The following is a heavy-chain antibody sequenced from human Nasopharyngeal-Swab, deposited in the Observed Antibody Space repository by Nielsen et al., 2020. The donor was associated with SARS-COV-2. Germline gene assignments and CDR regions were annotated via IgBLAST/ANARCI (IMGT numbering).Heavy chain of an antibody. V-gene: IGHV4-39*01. J-gene: IGHJ4*02. D-gene: IGHD1-26*01. CDR3: ASPGVGATTFDY. Sequence: WIRQPPGKGLEWIGSIYYSGSTYYNPSLKSRVAISVDTYKNQFSLKLSFVTAADTAVYYCASPGVGATTFDYWGQGTLVTVSS. CDR2: IYYSGST.